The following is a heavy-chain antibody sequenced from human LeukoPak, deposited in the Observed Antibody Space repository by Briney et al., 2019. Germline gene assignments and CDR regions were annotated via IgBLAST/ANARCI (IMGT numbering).Heavy chain of an antibody. J-gene: IGHJ4*02. CDR2: IKQGGSEK. CDR1: GFTFSSYW. D-gene: IGHD1-26*01. Sequence: GGSLRLSCAASGFTFSSYWMSWVRQAPGKGLEWVANIKQGGSEKYYVASVKGRFTIPRDNAKNSLYLQMNSLRAEDTAVYYCARGIVGATYFDYWGQGTLVTVSS. CDR3: ARGIVGATYFDY. V-gene: IGHV3-7*01.